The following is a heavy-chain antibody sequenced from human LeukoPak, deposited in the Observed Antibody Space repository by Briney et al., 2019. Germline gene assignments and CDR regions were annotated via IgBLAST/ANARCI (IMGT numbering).Heavy chain of an antibody. CDR2: IYYSGST. V-gene: IGHV4-39*07. Sequence: SETLSLTCTVSGGSISSSSYCWGWIRQPPGKGLEWIGSIYYSGSTYYNPSLKSRVTISVDTSKNQFSLKLSSVTAADTAVYYCARDKGKYYYGSGSNWFDPWGQGTLVTVSS. J-gene: IGHJ5*02. D-gene: IGHD3-10*01. CDR1: GGSISSSSYC. CDR3: ARDKGKYYYGSGSNWFDP.